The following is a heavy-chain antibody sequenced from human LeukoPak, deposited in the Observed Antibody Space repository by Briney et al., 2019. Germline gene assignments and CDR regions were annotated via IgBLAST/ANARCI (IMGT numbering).Heavy chain of an antibody. V-gene: IGHV4-61*08. CDR2: IYYSGST. CDR3: AREGSTGYYNY. Sequence: SETLSLTCTVSGGSFSSGDYYWSWIRQPPGKGLEWIGYIYYSGSTNYNPSLKSRVTISVDTSKNQFSLKLSSVTAADTAVYYCAREGSTGYYNYWGQGTLVTVSS. D-gene: IGHD3-9*01. J-gene: IGHJ4*02. CDR1: GGSFSSGDYY.